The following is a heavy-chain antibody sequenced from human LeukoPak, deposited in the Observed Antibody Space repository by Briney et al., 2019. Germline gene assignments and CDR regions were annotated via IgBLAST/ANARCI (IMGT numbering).Heavy chain of an antibody. V-gene: IGHV4-34*01. D-gene: IGHD6-13*01. CDR2: INHSGST. CDR1: GGSFSGYY. Sequence: SETLSLTCAVYGGSFSGYYWSWIRQPPGKGLEWIGEINHSGSTNYNPSLKSRVTISVDTSKNQFSLKLSPVTAADTAVYYCAVGRGSIAAAAHWGQGTLVTVSS. CDR3: AVGRGSIAAAAH. J-gene: IGHJ4*02.